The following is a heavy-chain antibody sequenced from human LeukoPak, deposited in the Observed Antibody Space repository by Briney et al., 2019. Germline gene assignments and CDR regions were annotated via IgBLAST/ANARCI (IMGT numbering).Heavy chain of an antibody. Sequence: PGRSLRLSCAASGFTFSSYGMHWVRQAPGKGLEWVAVISYDGSNKYYADSVKGRFTISRDNSKNTLYLQMNSLRAEDTAVYYCAMALAELLSPVIHWGQGTLVTVSS. CDR2: ISYDGSNK. CDR3: AMALAELLSPVIH. J-gene: IGHJ4*02. CDR1: GFTFSSYG. V-gene: IGHV3-30*03. D-gene: IGHD3-10*01.